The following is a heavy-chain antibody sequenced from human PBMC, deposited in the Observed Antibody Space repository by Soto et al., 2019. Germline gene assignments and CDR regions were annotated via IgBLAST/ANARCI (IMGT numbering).Heavy chain of an antibody. CDR2: IIPIFGTA. V-gene: IGHV1-69*13. Sequence: GASVKVSCKASGGTFSSYAISWVRQAPGQGLEWMGGIIPIFGTANYAQKFQGRVTITADESTSTAYMELSSLRSEDTAVYYCARACDIVVVVAATDYYYYGLDGWGQGTTVTVSS. J-gene: IGHJ6*02. CDR3: ARACDIVVVVAATDYYYYGLDG. CDR1: GGTFSSYA. D-gene: IGHD2-15*01.